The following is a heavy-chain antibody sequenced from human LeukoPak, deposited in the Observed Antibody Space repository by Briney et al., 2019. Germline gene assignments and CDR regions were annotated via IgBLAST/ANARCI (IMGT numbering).Heavy chain of an antibody. CDR2: INSDGSST. J-gene: IGHJ4*02. CDR1: GFTFSSYW. CDR3: ASGIAVAGGFDY. Sequence: GVSLRLSCSASGFTFSSYWMHWVRQAPGKGRVWVSRINSDGSSTSYADSVKGRFTISRDNAKNTLYLQMNSLRAEDTAVYYCASGIAVAGGFDYWGQGTLVTVSS. D-gene: IGHD6-19*01. V-gene: IGHV3-74*01.